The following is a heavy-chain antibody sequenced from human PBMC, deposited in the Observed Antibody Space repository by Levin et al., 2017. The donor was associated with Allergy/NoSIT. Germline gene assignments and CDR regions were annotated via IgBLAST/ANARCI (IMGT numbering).Heavy chain of an antibody. V-gene: IGHV3-23*01. J-gene: IGHJ4*02. CDR1: GFTFSNYA. D-gene: IGHD4-17*01. Sequence: AGGSLRLSCAASGFTFSNYAMSWVRQAPGKGLEWVSAITNSGRTYYADSVKGRFTVSRDNSKNMLYLQMNSLRADDTAVYYCVKEMTTVIPVFDYWDQGTLVTVSS. CDR2: ITNSGRT. CDR3: VKEMTTVIPVFDY.